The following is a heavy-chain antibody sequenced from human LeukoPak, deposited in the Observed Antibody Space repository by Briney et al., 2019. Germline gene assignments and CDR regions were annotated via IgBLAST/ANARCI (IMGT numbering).Heavy chain of an antibody. CDR3: ARGDWYYYDSSGPEYFQH. D-gene: IGHD3-22*01. J-gene: IGHJ1*01. V-gene: IGHV1-8*02. Sequence: ASVKVSCKASGGTFSSYAISWVRQAPGQGLEWMGWISAYNGNTGYAQKFQGRVTMTRNTSISTAYMELSSLRSEDTAVYYCARGDWYYYDSSGPEYFQHWGQGTLVTVSS. CDR1: GGTFSSYA. CDR2: ISAYNGNT.